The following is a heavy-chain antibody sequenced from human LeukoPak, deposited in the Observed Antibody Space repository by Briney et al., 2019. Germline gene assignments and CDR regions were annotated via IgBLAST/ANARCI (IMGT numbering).Heavy chain of an antibody. J-gene: IGHJ5*02. Sequence: SQTLSLTCTVSGGSISSGRYFWSWIRQPAGKGLEWFGHIYTSGTTNYNPSLKSRVTISADTSKNQFSLKLSSVTAADTAVYYCARGITIFGVVIQNWFDPWGQGTLVTVSS. CDR1: GGSISSGRYF. D-gene: IGHD3-3*01. V-gene: IGHV4-61*09. CDR2: IYTSGTT. CDR3: ARGITIFGVVIQNWFDP.